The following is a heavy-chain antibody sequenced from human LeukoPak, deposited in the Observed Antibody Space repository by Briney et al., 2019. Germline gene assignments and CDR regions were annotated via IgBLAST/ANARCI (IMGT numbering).Heavy chain of an antibody. CDR3: ATSKWFSRPDVFDV. CDR1: GYTFIGHY. J-gene: IGHJ3*01. Sequence: ASVKVSCKASGYTFIGHYLHWVRQAPGEGLEWMGWISPNNGDTNYAQKFQGRVTMTRDTSITTAFMELSRLRSNDTAMFFCATSKWFSRPDVFDVWGQGTMVTVS. CDR2: ISPNNGDT. D-gene: IGHD3-22*01. V-gene: IGHV1-2*02.